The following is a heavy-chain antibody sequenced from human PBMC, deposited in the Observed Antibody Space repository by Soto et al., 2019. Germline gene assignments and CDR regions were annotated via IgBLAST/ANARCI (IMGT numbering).Heavy chain of an antibody. CDR1: GFSLTTSGGG. CDR3: AHRRGGIVGATSDFDY. CDR2: IYWDDDK. J-gene: IGHJ4*02. D-gene: IGHD1-26*01. Sequence: QITLKESGPTLVKPTQTLTLTCTFSGFSLTTSGGGVGWIRQPPGKALECLELIYWDDDKRYSPSLKSMLTIPKDTSKNQVVLTMTNMDPVDTTTYYCAHRRGGIVGATSDFDYWGQGTLVTVSS. V-gene: IGHV2-5*02.